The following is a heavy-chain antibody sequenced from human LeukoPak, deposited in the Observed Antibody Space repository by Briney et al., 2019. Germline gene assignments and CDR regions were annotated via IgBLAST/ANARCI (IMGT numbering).Heavy chain of an antibody. CDR2: IIPIFGTA. CDR1: GGTFSSYA. J-gene: IGHJ5*02. CDR3: AREMFSRRKPGYCSGGSCSNWFDP. Sequence: SVKVSCKASGGTFSSYAISWVRQAPGQGLEWMGRIIPIFGTANYAQKFQGRVTITTDESTSTAHMELSSLRSEDTAVYYCAREMFSRRKPGYCSGGSCSNWFDPWGQGTLVTVSS. V-gene: IGHV1-69*05. D-gene: IGHD2-15*01.